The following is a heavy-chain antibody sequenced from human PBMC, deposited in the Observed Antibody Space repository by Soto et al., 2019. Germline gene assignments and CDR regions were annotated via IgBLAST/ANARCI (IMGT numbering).Heavy chain of an antibody. CDR1: GDTFTDYY. D-gene: IGHD2-21*02. V-gene: IGHV1-46*01. J-gene: IGHJ4*02. Sequence: QVQLMQSGAEVKKPGASVKVSCKASGDTFTDYYIHCVRQAPVQGLEWMGPVNPSGGHTTYAQHFLGRVTMTRDTSTSTIYMELAGLKSDDTAIYYCARGGHVVVVTAALDYWGQGTLVTVSS. CDR2: VNPSGGHT. CDR3: ARGGHVVVVTAALDY.